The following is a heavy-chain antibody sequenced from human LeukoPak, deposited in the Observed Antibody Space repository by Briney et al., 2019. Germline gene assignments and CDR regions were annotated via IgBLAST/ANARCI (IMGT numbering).Heavy chain of an antibody. V-gene: IGHV3-30*02. CDR3: AKSTGYSYGGAFDI. Sequence: GGSLRLSCAASGFTFSSYGMHWVRQAPGKGLEWVAFIRYDGSNKYYADSVKGRFTISRDNSKNTLYLQMNSLRAEDTAVYYCAKSTGYSYGGAFDIWGQGTMVTVSS. D-gene: IGHD5-18*01. CDR2: IRYDGSNK. CDR1: GFTFSSYG. J-gene: IGHJ3*02.